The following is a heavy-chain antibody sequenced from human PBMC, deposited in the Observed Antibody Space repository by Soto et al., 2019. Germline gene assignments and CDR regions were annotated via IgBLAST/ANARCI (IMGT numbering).Heavy chain of an antibody. CDR2: MNPNSGNP. D-gene: IGHD4-17*01. CDR1: GYTFTSYD. J-gene: IGHJ4*02. Sequence: QVQLVQSGAEVKKPGASVKVSCKASGYTFTSYDINWVRQATGQGLEWMGWMNPNSGNPAYAKKFKGRVTMTRNTSISTAYLALSSLRSADTAVYYCARTLYGDNGDYWGQGTLVTVSS. V-gene: IGHV1-8*01. CDR3: ARTLYGDNGDY.